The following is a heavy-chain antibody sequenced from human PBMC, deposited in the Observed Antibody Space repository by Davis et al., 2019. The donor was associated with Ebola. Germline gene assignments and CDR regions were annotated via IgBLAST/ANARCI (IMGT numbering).Heavy chain of an antibody. CDR3: AKSGLSFGVVKYHYGMDV. CDR1: GDTLTSYA. D-gene: IGHD3-3*01. V-gene: IGHV1-2*06. CDR2: INPNSGGT. J-gene: IGHJ6*04. Sequence: AASVKVSCKADGDTLTSYAMTWVRQAPGQGLEWMGRINPNSGGTNYAQKFQGRVTMTRDTSISTAYMELSRLRSDDTAVYYCAKSGLSFGVVKYHYGMDVWGKGTTVTVSS.